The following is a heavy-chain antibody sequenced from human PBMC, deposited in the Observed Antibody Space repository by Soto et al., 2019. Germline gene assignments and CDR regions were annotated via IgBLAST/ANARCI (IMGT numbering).Heavy chain of an antibody. CDR1: GFTFSSYE. Sequence: EVQLVESGGGLVQPGGSLRLSCAASGFTFSSYEMNWVRQAPGKGLEWVSYISSSGSTIYYADSVKGRFTSSRDNAKNSLYLQMNSLRAEDTAVYYCAREGVGATDDAFDIWGQGTMVTVSS. V-gene: IGHV3-48*03. CDR2: ISSSGSTI. D-gene: IGHD1-26*01. CDR3: AREGVGATDDAFDI. J-gene: IGHJ3*02.